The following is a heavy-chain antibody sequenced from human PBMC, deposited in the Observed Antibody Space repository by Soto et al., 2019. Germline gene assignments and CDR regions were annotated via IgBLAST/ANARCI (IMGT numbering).Heavy chain of an antibody. V-gene: IGHV3-23*01. CDR1: GFPFNDYA. J-gene: IGHJ6*01. Sequence: GGSLRLSCAASGFPFNDYAMTWVRQAPGKGLEWVSSISGRSYYADSVKGRFTISRDNSKNTVFLQMNDLRAEDTAVYYCARESGFAIEYYFYGMDVWGQGTTVTVSS. CDR2: ISGRS. D-gene: IGHD2-2*02. CDR3: ARESGFAIEYYFYGMDV.